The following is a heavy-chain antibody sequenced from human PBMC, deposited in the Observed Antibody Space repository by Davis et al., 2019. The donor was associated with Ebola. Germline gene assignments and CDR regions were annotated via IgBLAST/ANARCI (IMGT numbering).Heavy chain of an antibody. V-gene: IGHV4-39*07. CDR1: GGSISSSSYY. CDR2: IYYSGST. Sequence: PSETLSLTCTVSGGSISSSSYYWGWIRQPPGKGLEWIGSIYYSGSTNYNPSLKSRVTISVDTSKNQFSLKLSSVTAADTAVYYCARGLSRILDYSNYGYFDYWGQGTLVAVSS. D-gene: IGHD4-11*01. CDR3: ARGLSRILDYSNYGYFDY. J-gene: IGHJ4*02.